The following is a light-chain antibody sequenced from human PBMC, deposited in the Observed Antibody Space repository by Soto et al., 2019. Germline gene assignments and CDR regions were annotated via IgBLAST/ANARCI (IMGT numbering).Light chain of an antibody. CDR1: QSISSW. J-gene: IGKJ1*01. CDR3: QLYHTSPWT. Sequence: DIQMPPSSSTLSASVGDRVTITCRASQSISSWLAWYQQKPGTAPKVLIYHASNLQSGVPSRFSGSGSGTEFTLTISSLQPDDFATYYCQLYHTSPWTFGQGTKV. CDR2: HAS. V-gene: IGKV1-5*01.